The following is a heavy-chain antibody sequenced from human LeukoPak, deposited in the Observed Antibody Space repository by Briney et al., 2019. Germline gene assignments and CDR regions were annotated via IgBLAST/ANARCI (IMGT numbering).Heavy chain of an antibody. CDR1: GFTFSSYA. J-gene: IGHJ4*02. Sequence: GGSLRLSCAASGFTFSSYAMSWVRQAPGKGVEWVSAISGRGGSTYYADSVKGRFTISRHNSKNMLYLEMNNLRPEDTAVYYCANEIPILRELLPYGSGNRQVPDDYWGQGTLVTVSS. D-gene: IGHD3-10*01. CDR3: ANEIPILRELLPYGSGNRQVPDDY. V-gene: IGHV3-23*01. CDR2: ISGRGGST.